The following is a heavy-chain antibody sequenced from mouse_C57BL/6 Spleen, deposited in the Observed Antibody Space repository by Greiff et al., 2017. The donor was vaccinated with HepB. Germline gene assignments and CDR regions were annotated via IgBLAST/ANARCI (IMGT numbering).Heavy chain of an antibody. CDR3: ARGGGLFPPYYFDY. J-gene: IGHJ2*01. CDR1: GYTFTSYT. D-gene: IGHD1-1*01. Sequence: VHLVESGAELARPGASVKMSCKASGYTFTSYTMHWVKQRPGQGLEWIGYINPSSGYTKYNQKFKDKATLTADKSSSTAYMQLSSLTSEDSAVYYCARGGGLFPPYYFDYWGQGTTLIVSS. V-gene: IGHV1-4*01. CDR2: INPSSGYT.